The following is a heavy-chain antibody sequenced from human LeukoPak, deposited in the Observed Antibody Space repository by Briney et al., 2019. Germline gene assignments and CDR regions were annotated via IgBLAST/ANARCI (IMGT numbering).Heavy chain of an antibody. CDR2: IIPAFGTA. Sequence: SVKVSCKRAGGTFSSYSISWVRQAPGQGLEWMGAIIPAFGTAHYAQKFQGRGTFTTDDSTTTAYMELRSLRSEDTAVYYCASEGNYDSSGYSCYNYYYMDVWGKGTAVTVS. D-gene: IGHD3-22*01. V-gene: IGHV1-69*05. CDR3: ASEGNYDSSGYSCYNYYYMDV. J-gene: IGHJ6*03. CDR1: GGTFSSYS.